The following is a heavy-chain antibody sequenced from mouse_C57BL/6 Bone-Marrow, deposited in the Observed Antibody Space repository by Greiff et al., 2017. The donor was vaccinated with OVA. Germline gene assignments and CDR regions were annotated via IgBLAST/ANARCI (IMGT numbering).Heavy chain of an antibody. CDR3: ATPVYYDYAWFAY. J-gene: IGHJ3*01. Sequence: EVMLVESGGGLVQPGGSLKLSCAASGFTFSDYYMYLVRQTPATRLGWVAYISNGGGSTYYPDTVKGRFTISSDNAKNTLYLQMSRLKSEDTAMYYCATPVYYDYAWFAYWGQGTLVTVSA. D-gene: IGHD2-4*01. CDR2: ISNGGGST. CDR1: GFTFSDYY. V-gene: IGHV5-12*01.